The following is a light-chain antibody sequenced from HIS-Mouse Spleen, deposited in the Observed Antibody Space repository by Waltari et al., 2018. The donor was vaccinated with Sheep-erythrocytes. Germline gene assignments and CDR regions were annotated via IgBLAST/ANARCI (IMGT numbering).Light chain of an antibody. Sequence: QSALTQPAYVSGSPGQSITISCTGTSSDVGSYNLVSWYQQHPGKAPKLMIYEGSKRPSGVSNRFSGSKSGNTASLTIAGLQAEDEADYYCCSYAGSYNHVFATGTKVTVL. CDR1: SSDVGSYNL. CDR3: CSYAGSYNHV. CDR2: EGS. V-gene: IGLV2-23*01. J-gene: IGLJ1*01.